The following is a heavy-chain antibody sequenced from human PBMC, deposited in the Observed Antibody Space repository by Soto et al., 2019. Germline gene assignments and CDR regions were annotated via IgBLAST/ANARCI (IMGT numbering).Heavy chain of an antibody. CDR2: ISSSGSII. V-gene: IGHV3-11*01. J-gene: IGHJ6*02. CDR3: ARDAEGMDV. Sequence: QLEESGGGLVKPEGSLRLSCAASGFTFSDYYMSWIRQAPGKGLEWVAYISSSGSIIKYGDSMKGRFTISRDYSKNTLYLQVNSLRVEDTGVYYCARDAEGMDVWGQGTTVIVSS. CDR1: GFTFSDYY.